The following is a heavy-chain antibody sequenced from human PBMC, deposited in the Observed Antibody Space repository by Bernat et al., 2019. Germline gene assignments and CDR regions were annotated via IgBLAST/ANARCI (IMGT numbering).Heavy chain of an antibody. CDR2: IYYSGST. V-gene: IGHV4-31*03. Sequence: QVQLQESGPGLVKPSQTLSLTCTVSGGSISSGGYYWSWVRQHPGKCLEWIGYIYYSGSTYYNPSLKSRVTISVDTSKNQFSLKLSSVTAADTAVYYCARDAEYGIDAFDIWGQGTMVTVSS. CDR1: GGSISSGGYY. D-gene: IGHD2/OR15-2a*01. CDR3: ARDAEYGIDAFDI. J-gene: IGHJ3*02.